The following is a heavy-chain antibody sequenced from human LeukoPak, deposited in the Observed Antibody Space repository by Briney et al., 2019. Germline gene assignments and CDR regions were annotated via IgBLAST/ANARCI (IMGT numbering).Heavy chain of an antibody. Sequence: GGSLRLSCAASGLTFSIFAMSWVRQAPGRGLEWVSAISGSGGSTYYADSVKGRFTISRDNSKNTLYLQMNSLRAEDTAVYYCAKDPRIVGATGPFDYWGQGTLVTVSS. J-gene: IGHJ4*02. CDR2: ISGSGGST. V-gene: IGHV3-23*01. CDR1: GLTFSIFA. CDR3: AKDPRIVGATGPFDY. D-gene: IGHD1-26*01.